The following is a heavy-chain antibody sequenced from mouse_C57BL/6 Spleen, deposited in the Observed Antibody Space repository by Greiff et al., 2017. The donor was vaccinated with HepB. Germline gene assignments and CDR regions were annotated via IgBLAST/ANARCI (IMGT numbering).Heavy chain of an antibody. D-gene: IGHD1-1*01. Sequence: VQLQQSGPELVKPGASVKITCKASGYTFTDYNMDWVKQSHGKSLEWIGDINPNNGGTIYNQKFKGKATLTVDKSSSTAYMELRSLTSEDTAVYYCARRYYGSSFDYWGQGTTLTVSS. CDR3: ARRYYGSSFDY. V-gene: IGHV1-18*01. CDR2: INPNNGGT. CDR1: GYTFTDYN. J-gene: IGHJ2*01.